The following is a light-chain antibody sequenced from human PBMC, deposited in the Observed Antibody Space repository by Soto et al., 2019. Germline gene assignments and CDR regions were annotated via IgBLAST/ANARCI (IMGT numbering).Light chain of an antibody. V-gene: IGKV3-20*01. CDR1: QSVLNNY. Sequence: EIVLTQSPGTLSLSPGERATLSCRASQSVLNNYLAWYQQKPGQAPRLLIYVASTRAAGIPDRCSGSGSGTDVSLTISRLELEDYAVYYCQIYGTSPLITFGQGTRLEIK. CDR3: QIYGTSPLIT. J-gene: IGKJ5*01. CDR2: VAS.